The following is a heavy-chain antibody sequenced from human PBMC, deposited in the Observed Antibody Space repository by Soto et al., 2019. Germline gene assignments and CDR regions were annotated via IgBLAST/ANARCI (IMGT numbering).Heavy chain of an antibody. V-gene: IGHV1-46*03. CDR3: ARGYCSGGSCYPGVSWFDP. D-gene: IGHD2-15*01. CDR1: GYTFTSYY. Sequence: GALVKVSCKASGYTFTSYYMHWVRQAPGQGLEWMGIINPSGGSTSYAQKFQGRVTMTRDTSTSTVYMELSSLRSEDTAVYYCARGYCSGGSCYPGVSWFDPWGQGTLVTVSS. CDR2: INPSGGST. J-gene: IGHJ5*02.